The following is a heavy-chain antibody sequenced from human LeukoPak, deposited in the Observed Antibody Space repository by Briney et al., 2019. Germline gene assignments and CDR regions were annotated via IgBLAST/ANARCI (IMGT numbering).Heavy chain of an antibody. D-gene: IGHD3-3*01. Sequence: SETLSLTCAVYGGSFSGYYWSWIRQPPGKGLEWIGVINHSGSTNYNPSLKSRVTISVDTSKNQFSLKLSSVTAADTAVYYCARRLGYYDFWSGYSAPNYYYMDVWGKGTTVTVSS. CDR1: GGSFSGYY. CDR2: INHSGST. CDR3: ARRLGYYDFWSGYSAPNYYYMDV. J-gene: IGHJ6*03. V-gene: IGHV4-34*01.